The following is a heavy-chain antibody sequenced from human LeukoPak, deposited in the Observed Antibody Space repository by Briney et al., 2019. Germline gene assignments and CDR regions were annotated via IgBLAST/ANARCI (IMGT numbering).Heavy chain of an antibody. CDR1: GGSFNIYP. Sequence: SVKVSCKASGGSFNIYPATWVRQAPGQRLEWMGGIIPFLDTANYAHKFQGRVSITADESRNTTYMELTSLRSDDTAVYYCASRIGEWRYFDLWGRGTLVTVSS. CDR2: IIPFLDTA. V-gene: IGHV1-69*13. D-gene: IGHD3-3*01. CDR3: ASRIGEWRYFDL. J-gene: IGHJ2*01.